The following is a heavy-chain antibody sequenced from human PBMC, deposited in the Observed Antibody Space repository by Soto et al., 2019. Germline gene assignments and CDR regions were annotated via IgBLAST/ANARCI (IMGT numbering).Heavy chain of an antibody. CDR2: ISNDGSST. Sequence: EVQLVESGGGLVQPGGSLRLSCVASGFTFSSYWMHWVRQAPGKGLVWVSSISNDGSSTSYADPVKGRFTISRDNAKNTLYLQMNSLRAEDTAVYYCAGLPNKSPQNWGQGTLVIVSP. J-gene: IGHJ1*01. V-gene: IGHV3-74*01. CDR1: GFTFSSYW. CDR3: AGLPNKSPQN.